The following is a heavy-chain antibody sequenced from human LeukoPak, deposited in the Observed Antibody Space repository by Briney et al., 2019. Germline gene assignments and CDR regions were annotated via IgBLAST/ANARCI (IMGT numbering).Heavy chain of an antibody. CDR1: GFTFDDYA. CDR3: AGSLHIVVVTAILGAFDI. CDR2: ISWNSGSI. Sequence: PGGSLRLSCAASGFTFDDYAMHWVRQAPGKGLEWVSGISWNSGSIGYADSVKGRFTISRDNAKNSLYLQMNSLRAEGTALYYCAGSLHIVVVTAILGAFDIWGQGTMVTVSS. D-gene: IGHD2-21*02. J-gene: IGHJ3*02. V-gene: IGHV3-9*01.